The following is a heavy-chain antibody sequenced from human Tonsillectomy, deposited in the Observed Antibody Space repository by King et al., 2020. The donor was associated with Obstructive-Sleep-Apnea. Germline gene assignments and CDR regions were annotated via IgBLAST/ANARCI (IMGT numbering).Heavy chain of an antibody. Sequence: VQLVESGAEVKKPGASVKVSCKASGYTFTSNGISWVRQVPGKGLEWIGWISAYNGNKNYAQKLQDRVTMTTDTSATTAYMELRSLRSDDTAVYYCVRDSSPFDIWGRGTLVTVSS. CDR3: VRDSSPFDI. V-gene: IGHV1-18*01. J-gene: IGHJ2*01. CDR1: GYTFTSNG. D-gene: IGHD2-2*01. CDR2: ISAYNGNK.